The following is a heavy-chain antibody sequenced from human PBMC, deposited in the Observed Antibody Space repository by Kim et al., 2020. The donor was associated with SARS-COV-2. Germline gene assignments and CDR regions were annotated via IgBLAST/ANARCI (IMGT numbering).Heavy chain of an antibody. CDR2: INHSGST. Sequence: SETLSLTCAVYGGSFSGYYWSWIRQPPGKGLEWIGEINHSGSTNYNPSLKSRVTISVDTSKNQFSLKLSSVTAADTAVYYCARGPRTITMVRGVWFDPWGQGTLVTVSS. CDR1: GGSFSGYY. CDR3: ARGPRTITMVRGVWFDP. J-gene: IGHJ5*02. D-gene: IGHD3-10*01. V-gene: IGHV4-34*01.